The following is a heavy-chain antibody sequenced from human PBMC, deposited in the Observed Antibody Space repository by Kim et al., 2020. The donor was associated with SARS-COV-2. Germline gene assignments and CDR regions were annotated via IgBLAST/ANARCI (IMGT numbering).Heavy chain of an antibody. CDR3: ARSIPFDFFDY. V-gene: IGHV3-21*04. CDR2: ISPRSSHI. J-gene: IGHJ4*01. CDR1: GFTFRNFG. Sequence: GGSLRLSCAASGFTFRNFGMNWVRQAPGKGLEWVASISPRSSHISYADSVRGRFTVSRDNIKNILSLEMNGLGPEDVAIYFCARSIPFDFFDY. D-gene: IGHD2-2*02.